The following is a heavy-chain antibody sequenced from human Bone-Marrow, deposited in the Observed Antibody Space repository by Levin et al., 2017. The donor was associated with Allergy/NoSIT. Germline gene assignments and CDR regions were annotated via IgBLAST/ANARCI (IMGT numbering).Heavy chain of an antibody. CDR2: INAYNGDT. V-gene: IGHV1-18*01. D-gene: IGHD3-9*01. Sequence: GASVKVSCQASGFLFESYTYGITWVRQAPGQGLEWMGWINAYNGDTETAPKFQGTVTMTADRSTNTAYMELRSLRPDDTALYYCARGLQNGFYKYFDYWGQGTLVTVSS. CDR1: GFLFESYTYG. J-gene: IGHJ4*02. CDR3: ARGLQNGFYKYFDY.